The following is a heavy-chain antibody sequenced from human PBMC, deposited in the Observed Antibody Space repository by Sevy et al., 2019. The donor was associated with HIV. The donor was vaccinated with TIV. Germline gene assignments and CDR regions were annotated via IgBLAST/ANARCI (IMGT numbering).Heavy chain of an antibody. CDR3: AREGCTKPHDY. Sequence: GGSLRLSCEASGFTFSKYSMSWVRQAPGKGLEWVSTISFGGGRINYADSVKGRFTISRDESTNTLYLQMNSLRAEDTAVYYCAREGCTKPHDYWGQGTLVTVSS. CDR2: ISFGGGRI. CDR1: GFTFSKYS. J-gene: IGHJ4*02. D-gene: IGHD2-8*01. V-gene: IGHV3-23*01.